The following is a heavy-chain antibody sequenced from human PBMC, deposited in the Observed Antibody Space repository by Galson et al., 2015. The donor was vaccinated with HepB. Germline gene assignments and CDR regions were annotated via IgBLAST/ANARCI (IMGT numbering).Heavy chain of an antibody. CDR3: ARRSSSFYDGWFDP. Sequence: VKKPGESLKISCKASGYTFTSYDINWVRQATGQGLEWMGWMNPNSGNTGYAQKFQGRVTMTRNTSISTAYMELSSLRSEDTAVYYCARRSSSFYDGWFDPWGQGTLVTVSS. CDR1: GYTFTSYD. J-gene: IGHJ5*02. D-gene: IGHD6-6*01. CDR2: MNPNSGNT. V-gene: IGHV1-8*01.